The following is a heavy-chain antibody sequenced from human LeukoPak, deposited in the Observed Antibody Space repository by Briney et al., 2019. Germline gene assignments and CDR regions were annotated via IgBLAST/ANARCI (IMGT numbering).Heavy chain of an antibody. CDR2: FDPEDGET. D-gene: IGHD2-2*01. CDR1: GYTLTELS. CDR3: ATSLGYCSSTSCFSGFDY. V-gene: IGHV1-24*01. Sequence: GASVKVSCKVSGYTLTELSMHWVRQAPGKGLEWMGGFDPEDGETIYAQKFQGRVTMTEDTSTDTAYMELSSLRSEDMAVYYCATSLGYCSSTSCFSGFDYWGQGTLVTVSS. J-gene: IGHJ4*02.